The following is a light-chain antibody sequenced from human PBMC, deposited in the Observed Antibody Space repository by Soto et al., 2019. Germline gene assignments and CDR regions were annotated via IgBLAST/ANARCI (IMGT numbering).Light chain of an antibody. CDR3: QQYHNLPPFT. J-gene: IGKJ3*01. CDR1: QDIRNY. CDR2: GAS. Sequence: DIPMTQSPSSLSASVGARVSITCQASQDIRNYLSWFQQKPGRAPKLLIYGASNLETVVPSRFRGSGYGTDFTFPISSLQPEDIATYYCQQYHNLPPFTFGPGTKVDIK. V-gene: IGKV1-33*01.